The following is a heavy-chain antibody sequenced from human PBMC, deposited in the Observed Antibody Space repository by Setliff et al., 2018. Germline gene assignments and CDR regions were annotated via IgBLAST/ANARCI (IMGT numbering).Heavy chain of an antibody. D-gene: IGHD3-9*01. CDR2: ISPYNGQT. CDR3: AKEPAVSLTEAVRRTYYDYAMDA. J-gene: IGHJ6*02. Sequence: GASVKVSCKASGYTFTYFGLSWVRQAPGQGLEWMGWISPYNGQTTYAQRFQGRITMTTDTSTDTAYMELRNLKSDDTAIYFCAKEPAVSLTEAVRRTYYDYAMDAWGQGTTVTVSS. CDR1: GYTFTYFG. V-gene: IGHV1-18*01.